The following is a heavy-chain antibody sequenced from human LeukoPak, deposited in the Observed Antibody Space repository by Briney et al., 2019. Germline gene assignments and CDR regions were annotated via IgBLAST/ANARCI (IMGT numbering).Heavy chain of an antibody. CDR1: GFTFSRYP. J-gene: IGHJ4*02. D-gene: IGHD3-16*02. CDR3: AKRYIGNYYFDL. CDR2: ISGSGSST. Sequence: GGSLRLSCVASGFTFSRYPMSWVRQAPGKGLEWASAISGSGSSTYTHYADSAKGRFTISRDNFKNTLYLQMDSLRGEDTAVYYCAKRYIGNYYFDLWGQGTLVTVSS. V-gene: IGHV3-23*01.